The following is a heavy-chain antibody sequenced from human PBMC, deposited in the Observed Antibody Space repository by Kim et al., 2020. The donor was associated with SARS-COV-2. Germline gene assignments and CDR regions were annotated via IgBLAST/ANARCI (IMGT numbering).Heavy chain of an antibody. CDR1: GGSISSYY. D-gene: IGHD3-3*01. J-gene: IGHJ2*01. V-gene: IGHV4-59*01. CDR3: ARDHREWLQYTANWYFDL. CDR2: IYYSGST. Sequence: SETLSLTCTVSGGSISSYYWSWIRQPPGKGLEWIGYIYYSGSTNYNPSLKSRVTISVDTSKNQFSLKLSSVTAADTAVYYCARDHREWLQYTANWYFDLWGRGPLATVSP.